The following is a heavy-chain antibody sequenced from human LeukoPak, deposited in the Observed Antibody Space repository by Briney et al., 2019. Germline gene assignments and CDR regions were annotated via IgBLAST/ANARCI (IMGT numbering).Heavy chain of an antibody. CDR1: GFTFSSYW. J-gene: IGHJ3*02. Sequence: GGSLRLSCAASGFTFSSYWMHWVRQAPGKGLVWVSRINSDGSSTSYADSVKGRFTISRDNAKNTLYLQMNSLRAEDTAVYYCASLRAGDTAMADDAFDIWGQGTMVTVSS. V-gene: IGHV3-74*01. CDR3: ASLRAGDTAMADDAFDI. D-gene: IGHD5-18*01. CDR2: INSDGSST.